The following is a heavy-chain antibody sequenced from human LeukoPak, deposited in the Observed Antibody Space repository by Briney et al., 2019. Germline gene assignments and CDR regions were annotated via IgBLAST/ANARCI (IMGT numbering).Heavy chain of an antibody. CDR1: GFAFSDWA. V-gene: IGHV3-30-3*01. CDR3: ARGPTIYGDYDY. D-gene: IGHD4-17*01. Sequence: QPGRSLRLSCAASGFAFSDWAMHWVRQAPGKGLEWVAVISYDGSNKYYADSVKGRFTISRDNSKNTLYLQMNSLRAEDTAVYYCARGPTIYGDYDYWGQGTLVTVSS. CDR2: ISYDGSNK. J-gene: IGHJ4*02.